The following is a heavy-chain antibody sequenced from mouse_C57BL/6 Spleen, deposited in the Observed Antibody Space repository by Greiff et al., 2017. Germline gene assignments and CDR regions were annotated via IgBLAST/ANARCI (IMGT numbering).Heavy chain of an antibody. Sequence: VQLQQPGAELVMPGASVKLSCKASGYTFTSYWMHWVKQRPGQGLEWIGEIDPSDSYTNYNQKFKGKSTLTVDKSSSTAYMQLSSLTSEDSAVYYCARGDYSNYGGFAYWGQGTLVTVSA. CDR3: ARGDYSNYGGFAY. J-gene: IGHJ3*01. V-gene: IGHV1-69*01. CDR2: IDPSDSYT. CDR1: GYTFTSYW. D-gene: IGHD2-5*01.